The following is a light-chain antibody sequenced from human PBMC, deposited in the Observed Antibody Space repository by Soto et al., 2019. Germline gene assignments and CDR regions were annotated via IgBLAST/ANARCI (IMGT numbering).Light chain of an antibody. Sequence: QSALTQPASVSGSPGQSITMSCTGTSSDVGDRNYVSWYQQHPGKAPKLIIYEVNNRPSGVSNRFSGSKSGNTASLTISGLQAEDEADYYCSSFTTMGTWVFGGGTKLTV. CDR1: SSDVGDRNY. V-gene: IGLV2-14*01. J-gene: IGLJ3*02. CDR2: EVN. CDR3: SSFTTMGTWV.